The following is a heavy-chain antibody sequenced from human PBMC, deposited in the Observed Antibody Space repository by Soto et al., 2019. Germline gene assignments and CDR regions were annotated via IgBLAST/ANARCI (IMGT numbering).Heavy chain of an antibody. J-gene: IGHJ5*02. V-gene: IGHV3-23*01. CDR2: ISNNGGST. CDR3: YYYDSSADGYNWLEP. D-gene: IGHD3-22*01. Sequence: GWSLRLSCATSGFIFSIYAMSLVRQAPGKGLEWVSTISNNGGSTYYADSVKGRFTISRDNSKNMLYLQMNSLRAEDTAMYYCYYYDSSADGYNWLEPWGEGTLVTVS. CDR1: GFIFSIYA.